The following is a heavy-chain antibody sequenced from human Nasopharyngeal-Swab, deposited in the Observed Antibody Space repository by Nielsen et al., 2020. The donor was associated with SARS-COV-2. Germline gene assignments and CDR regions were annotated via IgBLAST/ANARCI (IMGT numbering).Heavy chain of an antibody. CDR1: GYTFTSYY. J-gene: IGHJ6*02. V-gene: IGHV1-46*01. CDR3: ARDRVNTVTTVEPSFWKGYYYYGMDV. CDR2: INPSGGST. Sequence: ASVQVSCKASGYTFTSYYMHWVRQAPGQGLEWMGIINPSGGSTSYAQKFQGRVTMTRDTSTSTVYMELSSLRSEDTAVYYCARDRVNTVTTVEPSFWKGYYYYGMDVWGQGTTVTVSS. D-gene: IGHD4-17*01.